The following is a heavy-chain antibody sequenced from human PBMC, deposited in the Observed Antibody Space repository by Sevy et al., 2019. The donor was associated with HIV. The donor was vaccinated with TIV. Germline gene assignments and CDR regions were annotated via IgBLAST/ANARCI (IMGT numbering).Heavy chain of an antibody. CDR3: AMGGFGSGWYSVAFDI. CDR2: ISYDGSNK. D-gene: IGHD6-19*01. V-gene: IGHV3-30*03. Sequence: GGSLRLSCAASGFTFSNYGIHWVRQAPGKGLEWVAIISYDGSNKSYADSVKGRFTISRDNSKNPLYLQMNSLRAEDTAIYYCAMGGFGSGWYSVAFDIWGPGTMVTVSS. J-gene: IGHJ3*02. CDR1: GFTFSNYG.